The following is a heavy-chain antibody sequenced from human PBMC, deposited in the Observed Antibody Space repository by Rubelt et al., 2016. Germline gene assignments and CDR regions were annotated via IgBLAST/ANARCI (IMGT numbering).Heavy chain of an antibody. D-gene: IGHD5-18*01. Sequence: QVQLQQWGAGLLKPSETLSLTCAVYGGSFSGYYWSWIRQPPGKGLEWIGEINHSGGTNYNPSLKSRVPKSVDTSKNRFSLRLSSVTAADTAVYYCARYNLGYSYGHLDYWGQGTLVTVSS. J-gene: IGHJ4*02. CDR1: GGSFSGYY. CDR2: INHSGGT. V-gene: IGHV4-34*01. CDR3: ARYNLGYSYGHLDY.